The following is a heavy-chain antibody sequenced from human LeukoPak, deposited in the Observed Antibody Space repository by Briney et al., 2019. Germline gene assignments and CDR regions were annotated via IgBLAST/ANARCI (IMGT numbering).Heavy chain of an antibody. CDR3: ARGLVGATSWFDP. Sequence: PSETLSLTCTVSGGSISSYYWSWIRQPPGKGLEWIGYIYYSGSTNYNPSLKSRVTISVDTSKNRFSLKLSSVTAADTAVYYCARGLVGATSWFDPWGQGTLVTVSS. CDR1: GGSISSYY. D-gene: IGHD1-26*01. J-gene: IGHJ5*02. CDR2: IYYSGST. V-gene: IGHV4-59*12.